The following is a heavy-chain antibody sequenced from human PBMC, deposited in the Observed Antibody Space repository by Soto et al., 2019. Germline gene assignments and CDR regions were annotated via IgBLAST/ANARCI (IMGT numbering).Heavy chain of an antibody. D-gene: IGHD2-8*01. V-gene: IGHV3-23*01. CDR2: ISGSGGHT. CDR3: AKIEMGWFAH. Sequence: GGSLRLSCTGSGFSFFSYAVGWVRQAPGKGLEWVSTISGSGGHTYYADSVKGRFVVSRDNDKNTVYLHMSSLTGEDTAVYFCAKIEMGWFAHWGQGTQVTVSS. J-gene: IGHJ5*02. CDR1: GFSFFSYA.